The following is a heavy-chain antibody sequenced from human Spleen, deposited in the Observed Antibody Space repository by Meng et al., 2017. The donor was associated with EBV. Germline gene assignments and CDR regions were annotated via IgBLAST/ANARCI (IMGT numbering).Heavy chain of an antibody. CDR2: IIRMSGTA. J-gene: IGHJ4*02. V-gene: IGHV1-69*01. Sequence: HVHPVQPGAVGKKLRCSVMVSCKCCRATFSNYATNWVRQAPGQGLEWMGGIIRMSGTANYAKKFQDRVTITSDESTSTAYMELRSLKYEDTAVYYCARDIGYQKMDSWGQGTLVTVSS. CDR3: ARDIGYQKMDS. CDR1: RATFSNYA. D-gene: IGHD6-13*01.